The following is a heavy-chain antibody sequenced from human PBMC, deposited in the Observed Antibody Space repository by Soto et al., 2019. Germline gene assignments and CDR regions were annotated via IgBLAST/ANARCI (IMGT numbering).Heavy chain of an antibody. Sequence: TGGSLRLSCAASGFTFSSYAMHWVRQAPGKGLEWVAVISYDGSNKYYADSVKGRFTISRDNSKNTLYLQMNSLRAEDTAVYYCARMSYYDSSGYYGAFDIWGQGTMVTVSS. V-gene: IGHV3-30-3*01. CDR2: ISYDGSNK. J-gene: IGHJ3*02. CDR1: GFTFSSYA. D-gene: IGHD3-22*01. CDR3: ARMSYYDSSGYYGAFDI.